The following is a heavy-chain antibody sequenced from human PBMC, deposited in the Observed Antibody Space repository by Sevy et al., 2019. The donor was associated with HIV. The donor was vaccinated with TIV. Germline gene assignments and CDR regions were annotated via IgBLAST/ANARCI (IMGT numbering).Heavy chain of an antibody. J-gene: IGHJ4*02. CDR1: GDSMSSYF. Sequence: SETLSLTCDVSGDSMSSYFWSWFRQPPGKGLEWIGYIYYSGSSEYNPPLRSRVTISIDTSKKYLSMKLTSVTAADTAVYYCARYSAVVPRALVYWGQGTLVTVSS. CDR3: ARYSAVVPRALVY. CDR2: IYYSGSS. V-gene: IGHV4-59*01. D-gene: IGHD2-15*01.